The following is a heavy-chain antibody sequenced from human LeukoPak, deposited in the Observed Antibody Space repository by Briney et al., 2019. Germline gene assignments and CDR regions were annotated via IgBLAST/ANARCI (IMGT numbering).Heavy chain of an antibody. CDR3: ARGVVPAAPPDY. CDR1: GYTFTSYY. D-gene: IGHD2-2*01. CDR2: INPSGGST. Sequence: ASVKVSCKASGYTFTSYYMHWVRQAPGQGLEWMGIINPSGGSTSYAQKFQGRVTMTRNTSISTAYMELSSLRSEDTAVYYCARGVVPAAPPDYWGQGTLVTVSS. V-gene: IGHV1-46*01. J-gene: IGHJ4*02.